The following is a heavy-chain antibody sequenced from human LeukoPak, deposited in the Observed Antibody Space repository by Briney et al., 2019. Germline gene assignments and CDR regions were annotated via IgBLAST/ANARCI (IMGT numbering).Heavy chain of an antibody. CDR2: IYYSGST. V-gene: IGHV4-59*08. CDR1: GGSISSYY. D-gene: IGHD1-14*01. J-gene: IGHJ4*02. Sequence: SETLSLTCTVSGGSISSYYWSWIRQPPGKGLEWIGYIYYSGSTNYNPSLKSRVTISVDTSKNQFSLKLSSVTAADTAVYYCARYHRTSRYFDYWGQGTLVTVSS. CDR3: ARYHRTSRYFDY.